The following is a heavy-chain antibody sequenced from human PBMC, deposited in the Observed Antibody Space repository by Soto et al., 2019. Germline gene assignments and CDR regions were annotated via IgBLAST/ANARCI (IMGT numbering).Heavy chain of an antibody. J-gene: IGHJ4*02. D-gene: IGHD5-12*01. CDR3: AREGVVATSHLDS. Sequence: SETLSLTCNVSGGSMTYYYWSWIRQPPGKGLEWIGYIYYSGSTTYNPSLKSRVTISLDMSKNQFSLRLTSVTAADTAVYYCAREGVVATSHLDSWGRGTLVTVSS. CDR1: GGSMTYYY. CDR2: IYYSGST. V-gene: IGHV4-59*01.